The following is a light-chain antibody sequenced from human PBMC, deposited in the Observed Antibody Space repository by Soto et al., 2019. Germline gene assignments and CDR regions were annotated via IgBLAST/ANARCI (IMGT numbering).Light chain of an antibody. V-gene: IGKV1-39*01. J-gene: IGKJ5*01. Sequence: IQMTQSPSSLSASVGDRVTITCRASHNIDTYLNWYQQKPGKAPILLIYAASSLQSGVPSRFSGSGSGTDFTLPISSLQPEDFATYYCQQTYSLPPDITFGQGTRLDMK. CDR2: AAS. CDR3: QQTYSLPPDIT. CDR1: HNIDTY.